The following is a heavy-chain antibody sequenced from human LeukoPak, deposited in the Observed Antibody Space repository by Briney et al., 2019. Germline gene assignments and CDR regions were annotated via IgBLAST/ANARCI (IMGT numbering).Heavy chain of an antibody. J-gene: IGHJ4*02. Sequence: SETLSLTCTVSGGSISSYYWSWIRQPAGKGLEWIGRIYTSGSTNYNPSLKSRVTMSVDTSKNQFSLKLSSVTAADTAVYYCARDVYCSSTSCWGYFDYWGQGTLVTVSS. CDR3: ARDVYCSSTSCWGYFDY. D-gene: IGHD2-2*01. CDR2: IYTSGST. V-gene: IGHV4-4*07. CDR1: GGSISSYY.